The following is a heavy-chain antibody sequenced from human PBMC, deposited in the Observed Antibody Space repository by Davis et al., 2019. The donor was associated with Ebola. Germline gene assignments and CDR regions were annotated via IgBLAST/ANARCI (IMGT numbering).Heavy chain of an antibody. D-gene: IGHD6-13*01. CDR1: GYTFTSYD. Sequence: ASVKVSCKASGYTFTSYDINWVRQATGQGLEWMGWINAGNGNTKYSQKFQGRVTITRDTSASTAYMELSSLRSEDTAVYYCARFGYGSSLPLYWGQGTLVTVSS. CDR2: INAGNGNT. V-gene: IGHV1-3*01. J-gene: IGHJ1*01. CDR3: ARFGYGSSLPLY.